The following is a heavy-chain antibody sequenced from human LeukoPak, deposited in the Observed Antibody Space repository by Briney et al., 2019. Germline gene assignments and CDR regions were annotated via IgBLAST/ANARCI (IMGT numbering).Heavy chain of an antibody. J-gene: IGHJ4*02. Sequence: GGSLRLSCAASGLTFSNAWMSWVRQTPGKGLEWVGRIRSKTDGGTTDYAAPVKGRFTISRDDAKNTLYLQMNSLKTEDTAVYYCTTIRRYYDSSGLDYWGQGTLVTVSS. V-gene: IGHV3-15*01. D-gene: IGHD3-22*01. CDR1: GLTFSNAW. CDR3: TTIRRYYDSSGLDY. CDR2: IRSKTDGGTT.